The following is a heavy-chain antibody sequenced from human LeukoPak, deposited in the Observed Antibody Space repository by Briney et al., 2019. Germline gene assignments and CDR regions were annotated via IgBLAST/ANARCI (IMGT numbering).Heavy chain of an antibody. CDR1: GFSVNSNY. V-gene: IGHV3-66*01. CDR3: AELGITMIGGV. D-gene: IGHD3-10*02. Sequence: GGSLRLSCAASGFSVNSNYMSWVRQAPGKGPEWISVIYIGGSTYYADSVKGRFTISSDNAKNSLYLQMNSLRAEDTAVYYCAELGITMIGGVWGKGTTVTISS. J-gene: IGHJ6*04. CDR2: IYIGGST.